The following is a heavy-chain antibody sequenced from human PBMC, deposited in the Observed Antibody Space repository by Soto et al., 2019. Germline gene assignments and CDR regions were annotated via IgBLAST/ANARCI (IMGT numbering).Heavy chain of an antibody. CDR2: IKQDGSEK. D-gene: IGHD2-21*02. CDR1: GFTFSSYW. V-gene: IGHV3-7*01. CDR3: ARELLGYCGGDCTPLDY. Sequence: LRLSCAASGFTFSSYWMSWVRQAPGKGLEWVANIKQDGSEKYYVDSVKGRFTISRDNAKNSLYLQMNSLRAEDTAVYYCARELLGYCGGDCTPLDYWGQGTLVTVSS. J-gene: IGHJ4*02.